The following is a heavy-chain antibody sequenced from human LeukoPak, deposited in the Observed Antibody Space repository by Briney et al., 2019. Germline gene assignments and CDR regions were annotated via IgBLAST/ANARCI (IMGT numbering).Heavy chain of an antibody. Sequence: ASVTVSCKASGYTFTSYNIHWVRQAPGQGLEWMGMINPGGSSTTYAQKFQDRVTMTRDTSTSTVYMELSSLRSEDTAVYYCARPRGSGNYFSGDYWGQGTLVTVSS. CDR2: INPGGSST. J-gene: IGHJ4*02. CDR1: GYTFTSYN. CDR3: ARPRGSGNYFSGDY. V-gene: IGHV1-46*01. D-gene: IGHD3-10*01.